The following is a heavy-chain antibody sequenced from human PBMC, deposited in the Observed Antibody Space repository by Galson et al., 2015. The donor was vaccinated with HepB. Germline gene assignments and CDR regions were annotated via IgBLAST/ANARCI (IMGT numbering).Heavy chain of an antibody. CDR3: AHSLVSWTRFDY. Sequence: PALVKPTQTLTLTCTFSGFSLSTSGVGVGWIRQPPGKALEWLALIYWNVDKRYSPSLKSRLTITKDTSKNQVVLTMTNMDPVDTATYYCAHSLVSWTRFDYWGQGTLVTVSS. D-gene: IGHD6-13*01. CDR2: IYWNVDK. V-gene: IGHV2-5*01. J-gene: IGHJ4*02. CDR1: GFSLSTSGVG.